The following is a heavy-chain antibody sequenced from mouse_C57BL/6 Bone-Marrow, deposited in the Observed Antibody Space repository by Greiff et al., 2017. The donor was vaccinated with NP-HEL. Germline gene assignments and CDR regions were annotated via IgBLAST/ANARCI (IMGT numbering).Heavy chain of an antibody. CDR2: INPSNGGT. CDR1: GYTFTDYY. D-gene: IGHD2-3*01. J-gene: IGHJ4*01. Sequence: EVQLQQSGPVLVKPGASVKMSCKASGYTFTDYYMNWVQQSHGKSLEWIGVINPSNGGTSYHQQFKGKAPLPVDKSSSTAYMALNSLTSEDAAVYYCARGLLRAMDYWGQGTSVTVSS. CDR3: ARGLLRAMDY. V-gene: IGHV1-19*01.